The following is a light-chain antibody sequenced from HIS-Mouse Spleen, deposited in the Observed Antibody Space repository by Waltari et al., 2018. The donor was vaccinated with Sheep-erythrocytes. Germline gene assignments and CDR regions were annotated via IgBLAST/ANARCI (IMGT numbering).Light chain of an antibody. CDR2: DVS. V-gene: IGLV2-11*01. CDR3: CSYACSYTVV. CDR1: SSDVGGYNY. J-gene: IGLJ2*01. Sequence: QSALTQPRSVSGSPGQSVTISCTGTSSDVGGYNYVSWYQQHPGKAPKLMIYDVSKRPSGVPDSFAGSKSGNTASLTISGLQAEDEADYYCCSYACSYTVVFGGGTKLTVL.